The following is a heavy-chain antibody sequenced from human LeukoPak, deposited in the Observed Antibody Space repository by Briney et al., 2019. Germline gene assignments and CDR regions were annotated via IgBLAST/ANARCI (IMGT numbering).Heavy chain of an antibody. V-gene: IGHV3-23*01. CDR1: GFTFSIYA. J-gene: IGHJ4*02. Sequence: GGSLRLSCATSGFTFSIYAMTWVRRAPGKGLEWVSTITGSGGTIYYADSVKGRFTISRDNSKNSLYLQMNSLRAEDTAVYYCARRGYYYDSSGYYLGGFDYWGQGTLVTVSS. CDR3: ARRGYYYDSSGYYLGGFDY. CDR2: ITGSGGTI. D-gene: IGHD3-22*01.